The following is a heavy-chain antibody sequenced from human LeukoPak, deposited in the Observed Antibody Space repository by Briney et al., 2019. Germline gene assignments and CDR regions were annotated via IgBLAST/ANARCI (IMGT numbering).Heavy chain of an antibody. CDR2: IRYDGSNK. V-gene: IGHV3-30*02. Sequence: PGGSLRLSCAASGFTFSNYGMDWIRQAPGKGLEWVAFIRYDGSNKYYADSVKGRFTISRDNSKNTLHLQMNSLRVEDTAVYYCARELHWGQGTLVTVSS. J-gene: IGHJ4*02. CDR3: ARELH. CDR1: GFTFSNYG.